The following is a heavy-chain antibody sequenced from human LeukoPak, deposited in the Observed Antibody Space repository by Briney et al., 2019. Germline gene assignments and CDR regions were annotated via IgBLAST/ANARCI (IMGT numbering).Heavy chain of an antibody. CDR2: MNPNSGNT. D-gene: IGHD1-26*01. Sequence: ASVKVSCKASGYTFTGYYMHWVRQATGQGLEWMGRMNPNSGNTGYAQKFQGRVTMTRNTSISTAYMELSSLRSEDTAVYYCAREVGATTRYYYYGMDVWGQGTTVTVSS. V-gene: IGHV1-8*02. J-gene: IGHJ6*02. CDR1: GYTFTGYY. CDR3: AREVGATTRYYYYGMDV.